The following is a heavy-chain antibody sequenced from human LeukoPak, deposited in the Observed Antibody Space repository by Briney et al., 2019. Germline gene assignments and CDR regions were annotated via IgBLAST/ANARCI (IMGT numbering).Heavy chain of an antibody. D-gene: IGHD2-15*01. CDR2: IYSGGST. J-gene: IGHJ6*02. CDR1: GFTVSSNY. Sequence: GGSLRLSCAASGFTVSSNYMSWVRQAPGKGLEWVSVIYSGGSTYYADSVKGRFTISRHNSKNTLYLQMNSLRAEDTAVYYCARVLGFCSGGSCYYYYGMDVWGQGTTVTVSS. CDR3: ARVLGFCSGGSCYYYYGMDV. V-gene: IGHV3-53*04.